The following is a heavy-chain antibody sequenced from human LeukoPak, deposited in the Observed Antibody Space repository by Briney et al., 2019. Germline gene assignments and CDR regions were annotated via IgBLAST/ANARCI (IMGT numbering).Heavy chain of an antibody. V-gene: IGHV4-38-2*01. CDR2: IYHSGST. J-gene: IGHJ4*02. Sequence: NPSETLSLTCAVSGYSISSGYYWAWIRQPPGKGLEWIGSIYHSGSTHYNPSLKSRVTISVDTSKNHFSLKLSSVTAADTAVYYCARNSSSGYFDYWGQGTLSPSPQ. CDR3: ARNSSSGYFDY. D-gene: IGHD6-6*01. CDR1: GYSISSGYY.